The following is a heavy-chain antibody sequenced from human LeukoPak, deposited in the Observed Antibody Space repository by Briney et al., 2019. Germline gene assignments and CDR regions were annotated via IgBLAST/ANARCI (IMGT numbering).Heavy chain of an antibody. D-gene: IGHD6-19*01. CDR3: ARDSSGPAF. V-gene: IGHV3-53*01. Sequence: GGSLRLSCAASGFTVSNTYMSWVRQAPGKGLEWVSVIYSSGGTFYSESVKGRFTISRDYSKNTLYLQMNSLRVDDTAVYYCARDSSGPAFWGQGTLVTVSS. CDR2: IYSSGGT. J-gene: IGHJ4*02. CDR1: GFTVSNTY.